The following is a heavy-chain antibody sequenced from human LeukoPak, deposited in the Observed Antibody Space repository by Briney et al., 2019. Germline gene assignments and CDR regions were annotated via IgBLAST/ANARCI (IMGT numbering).Heavy chain of an antibody. CDR2: ISAYNGYT. D-gene: IGHD3-22*01. Sequence: ASVKVSCKASGVTFSDYALNWVRQAPGQGLEWMGWISAYNGYTNYAQKFRGRVTMTTDTSTSTAYMALGSLRSDDTAVFYCARVAQHRYYYDTSAYHYYFDYWGQGTLVTVSS. CDR3: ARVAQHRYYYDTSAYHYYFDY. J-gene: IGHJ4*02. V-gene: IGHV1-18*01. CDR1: GVTFSDYA.